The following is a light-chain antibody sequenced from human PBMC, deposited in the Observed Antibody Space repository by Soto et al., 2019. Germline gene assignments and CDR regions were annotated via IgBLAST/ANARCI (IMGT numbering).Light chain of an antibody. CDR2: GAS. Sequence: DIQVTQSPSSVSASVGDRVTITCRASQGIGSWLAWYQQKPGKAPKLLIYGASNLHTGVPSRFSGSGSGTDFTLTIRSLQPEDFATYHCQQANTFPLTFGPGTKVDIK. CDR1: QGIGSW. V-gene: IGKV1-12*01. J-gene: IGKJ3*01. CDR3: QQANTFPLT.